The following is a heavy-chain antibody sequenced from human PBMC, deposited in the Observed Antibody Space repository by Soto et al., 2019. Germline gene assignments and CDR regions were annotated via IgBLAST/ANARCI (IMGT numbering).Heavy chain of an antibody. V-gene: IGHV4-59*12. Sequence: SETLSLTCTVSGGSISSYYWSWIRQPPGKGLEWIGYIYYSGSTNYNPSLKSRLTISVDTSKNQFSLKLSSVTAADTAVYYCAASCVACGGFNYYGMDVWGQGTTVTVSS. CDR3: AASCVACGGFNYYGMDV. CDR2: IYYSGST. J-gene: IGHJ6*02. D-gene: IGHD2-21*01. CDR1: GGSISSYY.